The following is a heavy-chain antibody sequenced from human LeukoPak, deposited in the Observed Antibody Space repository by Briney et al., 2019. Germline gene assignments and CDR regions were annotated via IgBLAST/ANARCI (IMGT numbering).Heavy chain of an antibody. CDR3: ARGRRRMVYYFDY. Sequence: SETLSLTCTVSGGSISSYYWSWIRQPPWKGLEWIGYIYYSGSTNYNPSLKSRVTISVDTSKNQFSLKLSSVTAADTAVYYCARGRRRMVYYFDYWGQGTLVTVSS. CDR1: GGSISSYY. D-gene: IGHD2-8*01. V-gene: IGHV4-59*12. CDR2: IYYSGST. J-gene: IGHJ4*02.